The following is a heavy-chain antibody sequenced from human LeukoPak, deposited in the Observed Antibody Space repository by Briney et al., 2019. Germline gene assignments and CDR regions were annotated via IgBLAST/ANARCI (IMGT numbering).Heavy chain of an antibody. CDR1: GFTFSSSA. J-gene: IGHJ4*02. V-gene: IGHV3-23*01. CDR3: VQEAVGGTIPHFAY. Sequence: HSGGSLRLSCAASGFTFSSSAMSWVRQAPGKGLEWVSAISNNGGYTYYADSVKGRFTISRDNSKNTLYLQMNSLRAEDTAVYYCVQEAVGGTIPHFAYWGQGTLVTVSS. D-gene: IGHD6-19*01. CDR2: ISNNGGYT.